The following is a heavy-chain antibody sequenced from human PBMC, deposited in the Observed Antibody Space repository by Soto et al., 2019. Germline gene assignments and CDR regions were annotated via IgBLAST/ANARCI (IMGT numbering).Heavy chain of an antibody. CDR2: IYYSGST. J-gene: IGHJ4*02. V-gene: IGHV4-61*01. Sequence: QVQLQESGPGLVKPSETLSLTCTVSGGSVSSGSYYWSWIRQPPGKGLEWIGYIYYSGSTNYNPSLKSRVTIPVDTSKNQFSLKLSSVTAADTAVYYCARLIVPAAILDYWGQGTLVTVSS. CDR1: GGSVSSGSYY. D-gene: IGHD2-2*01. CDR3: ARLIVPAAILDY.